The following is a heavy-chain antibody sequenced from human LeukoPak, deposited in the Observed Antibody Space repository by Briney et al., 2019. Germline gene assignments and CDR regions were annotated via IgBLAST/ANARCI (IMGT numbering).Heavy chain of an antibody. J-gene: IGHJ6*02. D-gene: IGHD6-13*01. Sequence: ASVKVSCKASGYTFTGYYMHWVRQAPGQGLEWMGWINPNSGGTNYAQKFQGRVTMTRDTSISTAYMELSRLRSDDTAVHYCARSLIAGHYYYGMDVWGQGTTVTVSS. CDR1: GYTFTGYY. V-gene: IGHV1-2*02. CDR3: ARSLIAGHYYYGMDV. CDR2: INPNSGGT.